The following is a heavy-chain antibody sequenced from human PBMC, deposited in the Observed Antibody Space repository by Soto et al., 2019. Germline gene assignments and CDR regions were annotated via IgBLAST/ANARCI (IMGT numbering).Heavy chain of an antibody. J-gene: IGHJ4*02. CDR3: AKEQKDSSTWSELNY. Sequence: PGGSLRLSCAASGFTFSSYGMHWVRQPPGKGLEWVAVIWHDGSKTHYADSVKGRFTISRDNSKNTLYLQMNSLRAEDTAVYYCAKEQKDSSTWSELNYWGQGTLVTVSS. D-gene: IGHD6-13*01. CDR2: IWHDGSKT. CDR1: GFTFSSYG. V-gene: IGHV3-33*06.